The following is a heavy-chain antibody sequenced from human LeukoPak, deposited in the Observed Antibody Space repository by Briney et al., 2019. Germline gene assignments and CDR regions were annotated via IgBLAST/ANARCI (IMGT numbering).Heavy chain of an antibody. CDR2: IIPIFGTA. Sequence: GASVKVSCKASGGTFSSYAISWVRQAPGQGLEWMGGIIPIFGTANYAQKFQGRVTITADESTSTAYMELSSLRSEDTAVYYCAKDEILDVLRFLEWLSRPNWFDPWGQGTLVTVSS. J-gene: IGHJ5*02. V-gene: IGHV1-69*13. D-gene: IGHD3-3*01. CDR1: GGTFSSYA. CDR3: AKDEILDVLRFLEWLSRPNWFDP.